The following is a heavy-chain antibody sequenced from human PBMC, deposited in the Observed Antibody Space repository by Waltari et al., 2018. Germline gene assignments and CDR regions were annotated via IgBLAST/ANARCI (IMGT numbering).Heavy chain of an antibody. CDR3: AKDQSLSQRDYMDV. J-gene: IGHJ6*03. CDR2: IRYDGSNK. V-gene: IGHV3-30*02. Sequence: QVQLVESGGGVVQPGGSLRLSCAASGFTFSSYGMHWVRQAPGKGLEWVAFIRYDGSNKYYADSVKGRFTISRDNSKNTLYLQMNSLRAEDTAVYYCAKDQSLSQRDYMDVWGKGTTVTVSS. CDR1: GFTFSSYG.